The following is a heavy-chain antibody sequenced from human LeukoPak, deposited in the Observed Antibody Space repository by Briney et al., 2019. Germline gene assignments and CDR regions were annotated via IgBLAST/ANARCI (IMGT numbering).Heavy chain of an antibody. J-gene: IGHJ4*02. Sequence: PGGSLRLSCAASGFTFSSYSMNWVRQAPGKGLEWVSSISSSSSYIYYADPVKGRFTISRDNAKNSLYLQMNSLRAEDTAVYYCARGLHYYDSSGYTSQFDYWGQGTLVTVSS. CDR3: ARGLHYYDSSGYTSQFDY. V-gene: IGHV3-21*01. D-gene: IGHD3-22*01. CDR2: ISSSSSYI. CDR1: GFTFSSYS.